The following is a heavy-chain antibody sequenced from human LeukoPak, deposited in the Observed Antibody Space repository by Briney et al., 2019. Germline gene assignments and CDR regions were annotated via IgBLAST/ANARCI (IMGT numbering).Heavy chain of an antibody. CDR1: GGSFSGYY. CDR2: INHSGST. J-gene: IGHJ4*02. CDR3: ARHRGFTYGSNY. Sequence: SETLSLTCAVYGGSFSGYYWSWIRQPPGKGLEWIGEINHSGSTNYNPSLKSRVTISVDTSKKQFSLKLSPVTAADTAVYYRARHRGFTYGSNYWGQGTLVTVSS. D-gene: IGHD5-18*01. V-gene: IGHV4-34*01.